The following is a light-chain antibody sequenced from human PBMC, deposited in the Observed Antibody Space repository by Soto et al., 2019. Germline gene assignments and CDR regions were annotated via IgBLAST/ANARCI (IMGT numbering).Light chain of an antibody. V-gene: IGLV1-40*01. CDR1: SSNIGAGYD. Sequence: SVLTQPPSVSGAPGQRVTISCTGSSSNIGAGYDVHWYQQLPGTAPKLLIYGNSNRPSGVPDRFSGSKSGTSASLAITGLQAEDEPDYYCQSYDSRGSKVVFGGGTKLPVL. CDR2: GNS. CDR3: QSYDSRGSKVV. J-gene: IGLJ2*01.